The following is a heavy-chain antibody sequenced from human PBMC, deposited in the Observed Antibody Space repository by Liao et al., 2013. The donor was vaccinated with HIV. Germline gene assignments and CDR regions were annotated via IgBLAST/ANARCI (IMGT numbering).Heavy chain of an antibody. CDR1: GDSIGSDSPY. CDR2: LHFSGTT. J-gene: IGHJ4*02. CDR3: ATEPISFCTGGACYSEGLDF. Sequence: QLQLRIWGPPGLVKPSETLSLTCTVSGDSIGSDSPYWGWIRQSPGTGLEWIGSLHFSGTTYINPSLSSRVSLAVDTSKNRFSLHLNSVTAADTAVYFCATEPISFCTGGACYSEGLDFWGQGTLVIVSS. V-gene: IGHV4-39*07. D-gene: IGHD2-15*01.